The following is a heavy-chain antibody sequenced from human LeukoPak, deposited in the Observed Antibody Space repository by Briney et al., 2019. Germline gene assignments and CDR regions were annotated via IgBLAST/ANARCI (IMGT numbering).Heavy chain of an antibody. J-gene: IGHJ6*02. CDR2: IWYDGSNK. CDR3: ARWGDGRVMDV. CDR1: GFTFSSHG. V-gene: IGHV3-33*01. Sequence: GGSLRLSCTGSGFTFSSHGMHWVRQAPGKGLDWVAVIWYDGSNKHYADSVTGRFTISRDNSKNTLYLQMNNLRAEDTAVYYCARWGDGRVMDVWGQGTTVTVSS. D-gene: IGHD3-16*01.